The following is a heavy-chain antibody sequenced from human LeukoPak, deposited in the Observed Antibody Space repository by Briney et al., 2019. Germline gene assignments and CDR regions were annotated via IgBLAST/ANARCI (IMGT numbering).Heavy chain of an antibody. CDR3: AKETKVGENLYYFDY. CDR1: GFKFNDYA. D-gene: IGHD1-26*01. Sequence: GGSLRLSCVASGFKFNDYAMHWVRQAPGKGLEWVSGLSWHSGSIGYADSLKGRFIISRDNAKNSLYLEMNSLRPEDSALYYCAKETKVGENLYYFDYWGRGTLVTVSS. V-gene: IGHV3-9*01. J-gene: IGHJ4*02. CDR2: LSWHSGSI.